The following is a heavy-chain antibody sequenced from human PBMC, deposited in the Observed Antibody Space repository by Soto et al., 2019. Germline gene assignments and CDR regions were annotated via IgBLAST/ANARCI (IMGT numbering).Heavy chain of an antibody. Sequence: EVQLLESGGGLTQPGGSLRLSCAASGFTFSSSAMNWVRQAPGKGLVWLASISGRGSSTFYADSVKGRFTISRDNSNNPLYLQMNSLRADDTAVYYCAKDSHYFGSGSLDYWGQGTLVTVSS. CDR2: ISGRGSST. D-gene: IGHD3-10*01. V-gene: IGHV3-23*01. CDR1: GFTFSSSA. J-gene: IGHJ4*02. CDR3: AKDSHYFGSGSLDY.